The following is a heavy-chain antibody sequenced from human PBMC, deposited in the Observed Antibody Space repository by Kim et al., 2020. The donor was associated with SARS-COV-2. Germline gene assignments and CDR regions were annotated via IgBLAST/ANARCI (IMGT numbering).Heavy chain of an antibody. Sequence: GSTYYNPSLKSRVTISVDTSENHFSLKLSSVTAADTAVYYCVRQGSSWFDPWGQGILVTVSS. D-gene: IGHD2-2*01. J-gene: IGHJ5*02. CDR3: VRQGSSWFDP. CDR2: GST. V-gene: IGHV4-39*01.